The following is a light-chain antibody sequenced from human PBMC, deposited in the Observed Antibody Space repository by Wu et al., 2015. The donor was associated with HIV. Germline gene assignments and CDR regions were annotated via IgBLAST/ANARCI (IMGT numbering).Light chain of an antibody. J-gene: IGKJ5*01. V-gene: IGKV3-11*01. CDR2: DAS. CDR3: QQRSNWPT. Sequence: RASQIFAILSLVPTETWSGSHGSSIYDASNRATGIPAKFSGSGSGTDFTLTISSLEPEDFAVYYCQQRSNWPTFGQGTRLEIK. CDR1: QIFAI.